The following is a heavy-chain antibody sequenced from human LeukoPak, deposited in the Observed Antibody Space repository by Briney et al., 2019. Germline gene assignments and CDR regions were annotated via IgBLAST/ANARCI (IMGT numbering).Heavy chain of an antibody. CDR2: ISSSSSYI. D-gene: IGHD5-12*01. J-gene: IGHJ4*02. CDR3: ARAHTSGYVADY. CDR1: GFTFSSYG. Sequence: GGSLRLSCAASGFTFSSYGMHWVRQAPGKGLEWVSSISSSSSYIYYADSVKGRFTISRDNAKNSLYLQMNSLRAEDTAVYYCARAHTSGYVADYWGQGTLVTVSS. V-gene: IGHV3-21*01.